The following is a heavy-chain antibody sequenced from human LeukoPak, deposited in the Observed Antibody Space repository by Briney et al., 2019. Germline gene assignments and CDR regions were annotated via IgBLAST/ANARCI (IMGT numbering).Heavy chain of an antibody. J-gene: IGHJ3*02. V-gene: IGHV3-53*05. D-gene: IGHD2-15*01. Sequence: PGGSLRLSCAASGFTVSSNYMSWVRQAPGKGLEWVSVIYSGGSTYYADSVKGRFTISRDSSKNTLYLQMNSLRAEDTAVYYCAKGSRPYCSGGSCLKGDAFDIWGQGTMVTVSS. CDR1: GFTVSSNY. CDR3: AKGSRPYCSGGSCLKGDAFDI. CDR2: IYSGGST.